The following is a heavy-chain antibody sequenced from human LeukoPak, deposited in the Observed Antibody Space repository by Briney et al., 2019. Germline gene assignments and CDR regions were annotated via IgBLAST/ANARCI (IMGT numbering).Heavy chain of an antibody. Sequence: SETLSLTCAVYGGSFSGYYWSWIRQPPGKGPEWIGEINHSGSTNYNPSLKSRVTISVDTSKNQFSLKLSSVTAADTAVYYCARASGVDWFDPWGQGTLVTVSS. D-gene: IGHD1-26*01. V-gene: IGHV4-34*01. CDR3: ARASGVDWFDP. CDR2: INHSGST. CDR1: GGSFSGYY. J-gene: IGHJ5*02.